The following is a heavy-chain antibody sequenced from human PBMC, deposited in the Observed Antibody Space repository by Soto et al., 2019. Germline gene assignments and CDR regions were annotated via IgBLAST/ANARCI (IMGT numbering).Heavy chain of an antibody. Sequence: EVQLVESGGGLVQPGGSLRLSCAASGFTFSNYDMHWVRQATGKGLEWVSVIGTAGDTYYPGSVKGRFTISRENAKNSLYLQMNSLRAGDTAVYYCARARYLLSYGMDVWGQGTTVTVSS. CDR2: IGTAGDT. CDR1: GFTFSNYD. D-gene: IGHD3-9*01. V-gene: IGHV3-13*01. J-gene: IGHJ6*02. CDR3: ARARYLLSYGMDV.